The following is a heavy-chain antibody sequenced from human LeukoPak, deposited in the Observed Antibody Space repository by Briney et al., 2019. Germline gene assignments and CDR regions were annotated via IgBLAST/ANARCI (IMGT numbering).Heavy chain of an antibody. CDR3: AKGLGDYDDFRLGY. D-gene: IGHD4-17*01. J-gene: IGHJ4*02. Sequence: GGSLRLSCAASVFTFSTYGFHWVRQAPGKGLEWVAFIPSDGSDNYYANSVKGRFTISRDNSKNTLYLQTNSLRSEDTAVYYCAKGLGDYDDFRLGYWGQGTLVTVSS. CDR2: IPSDGSDN. CDR1: VFTFSTYG. V-gene: IGHV3-30*02.